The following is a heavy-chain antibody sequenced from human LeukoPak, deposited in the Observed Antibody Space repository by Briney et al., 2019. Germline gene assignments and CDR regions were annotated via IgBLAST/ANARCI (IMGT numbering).Heavy chain of an antibody. D-gene: IGHD6-13*01. CDR1: GGSISSGGYS. J-gene: IGHJ5*02. CDR3: ARDIAAADFNWFDP. V-gene: IGHV4-30-2*01. CDR2: IYHSGST. Sequence: SETLSLTCAVSGGSISSGGYSWSWIRQPPGKGLEWIGYIYHSGSTYYNPSLKSRVTISVDRSKNQFSLKLSSVTAADTAVYYCARDIAAADFNWFDPWGQGTLVTVSS.